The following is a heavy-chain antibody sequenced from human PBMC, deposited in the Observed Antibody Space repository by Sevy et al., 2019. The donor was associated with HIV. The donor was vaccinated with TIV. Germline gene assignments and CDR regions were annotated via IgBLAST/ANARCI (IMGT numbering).Heavy chain of an antibody. J-gene: IGHJ4*02. CDR3: AREDSSTWCFHF. CDR2: INPSGNT. D-gene: IGHD6-13*01. V-gene: IGHV4-4*07. CDR1: GGSISGSY. Sequence: SETLSLTCTVSGGSISGSYWSWIRQSAGKGLGWIGRINPSGNTNSNPSLKSRVTMSVDTSKNHFSLKLTSVTAADTAAYYCAREDSSTWCFHFWGQGTLVTVSS.